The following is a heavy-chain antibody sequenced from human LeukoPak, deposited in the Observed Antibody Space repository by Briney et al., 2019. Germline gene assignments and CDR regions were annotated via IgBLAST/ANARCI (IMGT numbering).Heavy chain of an antibody. Sequence: SETLSLTCAVYGGSFSGYYWSWIRQPPGKGLEWIGEINHSGSTNYNPSLKSRVTKSVDTSKNQFSLKLSSVTAADTAVYYCARSFSSWYYFDYWGQGTLVTVSS. D-gene: IGHD6-13*01. CDR2: INHSGST. CDR1: GGSFSGYY. V-gene: IGHV4-34*01. CDR3: ARSFSSWYYFDY. J-gene: IGHJ4*02.